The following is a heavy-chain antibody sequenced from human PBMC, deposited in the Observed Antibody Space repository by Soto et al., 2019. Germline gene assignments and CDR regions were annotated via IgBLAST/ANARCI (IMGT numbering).Heavy chain of an antibody. D-gene: IGHD6-19*01. CDR2: ITATGFST. V-gene: IGHV3-23*01. Sequence: GGSLRLSCAASGFLFSSYSMSWVRQAPGKGLEWASSITATGFSTYYADSVKGRFTISRDNSKNMLYLQMTSLRADDTAVYYCAKSYSSGWYYFDYWGQGTLVTVSS. J-gene: IGHJ4*02. CDR3: AKSYSSGWYYFDY. CDR1: GFLFSSYS.